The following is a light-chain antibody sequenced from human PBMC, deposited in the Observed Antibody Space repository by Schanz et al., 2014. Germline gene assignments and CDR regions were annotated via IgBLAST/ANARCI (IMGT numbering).Light chain of an antibody. V-gene: IGLV2-11*01. J-gene: IGLJ3*02. Sequence: QSALTQPRSVSGSPGQSVTVSCTGTFSDVGGYNFVSWYQQHPGKAPKLMIYDVSKRPSGVSDRFSGSKSGNTASLSISGLQGEDEADYYCQSYDSSLSGWVFGGGTKVTVL. CDR1: FSDVGGYNF. CDR3: QSYDSSLSGWV. CDR2: DVS.